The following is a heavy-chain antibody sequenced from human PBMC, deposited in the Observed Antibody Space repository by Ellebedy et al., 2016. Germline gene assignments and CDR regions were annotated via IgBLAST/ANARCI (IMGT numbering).Heavy chain of an antibody. Sequence: SETLSLTCSVSGDSISGYFWTWIRQPPGKGLEWIGYIYKTGSTSYNPSLKSRVTISVDSSRNQFSLKLTSVTAADTAVYYCARHKYSPSFVFGEPIIGGALDIWGQGTMVTVSS. CDR1: GDSISGYF. V-gene: IGHV4-59*08. J-gene: IGHJ3*02. CDR2: IYKTGST. CDR3: ARHKYSPSFVFGEPIIGGALDI. D-gene: IGHD3-3*01.